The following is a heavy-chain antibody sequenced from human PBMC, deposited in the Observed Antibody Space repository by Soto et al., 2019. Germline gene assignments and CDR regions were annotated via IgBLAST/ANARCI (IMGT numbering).Heavy chain of an antibody. D-gene: IGHD5-18*01. CDR1: GDTIRTYG. V-gene: IGHV1-69*01. J-gene: IGHJ4*02. Sequence: QVQLVQSEAEVKKPGSSVRVSCKASGDTIRTYGLDWVRQAPGQGLEWMGGIIPRLGTPKYAQKFQGRVTITADESSRTAYLDLTSLTSEDTAVYYCARDRPNTDVVTAAFGRANYFDSWGQGTLVTVSS. CDR3: ARDRPNTDVVTAAFGRANYFDS. CDR2: IIPRLGTP.